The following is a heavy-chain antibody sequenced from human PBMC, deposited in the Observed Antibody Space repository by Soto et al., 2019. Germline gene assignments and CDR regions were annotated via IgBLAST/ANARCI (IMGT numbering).Heavy chain of an antibody. J-gene: IGHJ4*02. D-gene: IGHD1-26*01. V-gene: IGHV4-59*01. CDR3: ARDMPYAAGSLAGCDY. CDR1: GDSITGSY. CDR2: IYHSGTT. Sequence: SKTLSLTCTVPGDSITGSYWSWIRQPPGKTLEWIGYIYHSGTTTYNPSLKSRVSISVDTSKNQFSLRLTSVIAADTAVYYCARDMPYAAGSLAGCDYWGQGILVTGSS.